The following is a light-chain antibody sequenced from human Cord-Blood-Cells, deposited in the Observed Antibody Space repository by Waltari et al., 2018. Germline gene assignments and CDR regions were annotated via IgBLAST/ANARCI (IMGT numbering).Light chain of an antibody. CDR3: SSYTSSSTLDVV. J-gene: IGLJ2*01. CDR2: EVS. V-gene: IGLV2-14*01. CDR1: SSALGGYNS. Sequence: QSALTQPASVSGSPGQSITISCTGTSSALGGYNSVSWYQQHPGKAPKLMIYEVSNRPSGVSNRFSGSKSGNTASLTISGLQAEDEADYYCSSYTSSSTLDVVFGGGTKLTVL.